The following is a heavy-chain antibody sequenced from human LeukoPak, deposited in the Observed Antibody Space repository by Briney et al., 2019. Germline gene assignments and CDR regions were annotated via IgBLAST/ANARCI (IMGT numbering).Heavy chain of an antibody. J-gene: IGHJ4*02. CDR2: IIPIFGTA. Sequence: SVKVSCKXSGGTFSSYAISWVRQAPGQGLEWMGRIIPIFGTANYAQKFQGRVTITTDESTSTAYMELSSLRSEDTAVYYCAREDKWELLPGNFDYWGQGTLVTVSS. CDR3: AREDKWELLPGNFDY. CDR1: GGTFSSYA. V-gene: IGHV1-69*05. D-gene: IGHD1-26*01.